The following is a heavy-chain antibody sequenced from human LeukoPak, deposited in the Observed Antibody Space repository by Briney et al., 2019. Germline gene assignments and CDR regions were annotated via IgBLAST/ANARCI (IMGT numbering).Heavy chain of an antibody. J-gene: IGHJ4*02. D-gene: IGHD3-22*01. Sequence: ASVKVSCKVSGYTLTELSMHWVRQAPGKGLEWMGGFDPEDGETIYAQKFQGRVTMTEDTSTDTAYMELSSLRSEDTAVYYCARTGYYYDSSGYSYFDYWGQGTLVTVSS. CDR2: FDPEDGET. CDR3: ARTGYYYDSSGYSYFDY. V-gene: IGHV1-24*01. CDR1: GYTLTELS.